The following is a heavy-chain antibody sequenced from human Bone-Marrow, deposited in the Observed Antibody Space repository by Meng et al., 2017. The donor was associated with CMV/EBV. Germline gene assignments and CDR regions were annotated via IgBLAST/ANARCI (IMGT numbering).Heavy chain of an antibody. J-gene: IGHJ5*02. CDR2: INNDGSTT. Sequence: GESLKISCTASGFNFSNYWMHWVRQAPGKGLVWVSTINNDGSTTTYADSVKGRFTISRDNVKNKVYLQMSSLRAEDTALYYCVRSGDIVVVPALDWFDPWGQGNLVTVSS. V-gene: IGHV3-74*01. CDR1: GFNFSNYW. CDR3: VRSGDIVVVPALDWFDP. D-gene: IGHD2-2*01.